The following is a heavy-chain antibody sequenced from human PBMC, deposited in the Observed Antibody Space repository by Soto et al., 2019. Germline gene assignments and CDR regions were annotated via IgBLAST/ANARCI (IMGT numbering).Heavy chain of an antibody. V-gene: IGHV3-23*01. Sequence: EVQLLESGGGLVQPGGSLRLSCAASGFTFSSYAMSWVRQAPGKGLEWVSVISGSGDSTYYADSVKGRFTISRDNSKNTLYLQMKSLRAEDTAVYYCAKRATGTDFGYWGQGTLVTVSS. CDR3: AKRATGTDFGY. CDR2: ISGSGDST. CDR1: GFTFSSYA. J-gene: IGHJ4*02. D-gene: IGHD1-1*01.